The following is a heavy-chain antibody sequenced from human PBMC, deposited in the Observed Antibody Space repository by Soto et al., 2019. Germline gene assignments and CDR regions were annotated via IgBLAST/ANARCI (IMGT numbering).Heavy chain of an antibody. CDR3: AKDPISVVAATFDY. CDR2: ISGSGGST. V-gene: IGHV3-23*01. Sequence: GVLRLSCAASGFTFSSYAMSWVRQAPGKGLEWVSAISGSGGSTYYADSVKGRFTISRDNSKNTLYLQMNSLRAEDTAVYYCAKDPISVVAATFDYWGQGTLVTVSS. J-gene: IGHJ4*02. CDR1: GFTFSSYA. D-gene: IGHD2-15*01.